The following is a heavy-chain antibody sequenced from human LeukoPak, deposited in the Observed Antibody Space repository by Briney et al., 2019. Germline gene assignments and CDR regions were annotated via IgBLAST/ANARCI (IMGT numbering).Heavy chain of an antibody. V-gene: IGHV3-23*01. D-gene: IGHD1-20*01. J-gene: IGHJ5*02. Sequence: GGSLRPSCAASGFTFSSYGMSWVRQAPGKGLEWVSAISGSGGSTYYADSVKGRFTISRDNSKNTLYLQMNSLRAEDTAVYYCAKDQVTGTTFGGRDWFDPWGQGTLVTVSS. CDR3: AKDQVTGTTFGGRDWFDP. CDR2: ISGSGGST. CDR1: GFTFSSYG.